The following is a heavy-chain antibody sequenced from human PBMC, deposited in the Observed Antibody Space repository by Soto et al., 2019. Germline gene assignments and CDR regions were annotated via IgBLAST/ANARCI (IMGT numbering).Heavy chain of an antibody. V-gene: IGHV4-59*01. D-gene: IGHD3-10*01. CDR2: VYYNGST. CDR1: GGYIRTYY. Sequence: SETLSLTCTVSGGYIRTYYWSWIRQPPGKGLEWIGYVYYNGSTNYNPSLESRVTISVDTSKNQFSLRLTSVTAADTAVYYCAKDLGVRAIWDSPDAFDIWGPGTMVTV. J-gene: IGHJ3*02. CDR3: AKDLGVRAIWDSPDAFDI.